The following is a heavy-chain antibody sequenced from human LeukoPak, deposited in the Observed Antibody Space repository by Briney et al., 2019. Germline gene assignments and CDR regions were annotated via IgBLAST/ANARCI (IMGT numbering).Heavy chain of an antibody. D-gene: IGHD2-15*01. J-gene: IGHJ3*02. CDR1: GYTFTSYD. CDR2: MNPNSGNT. Sequence: ASVKVSCKASGYTFTSYDINWVRQATGQGLEWMGWMNPNSGNTGYAQKFQGRVTMTRNTSISTAYMELSSLRSEDTAAYYCARRPTKARRYCSGGSCYPARTDAFDIWGQGTMVTVSS. V-gene: IGHV1-8*01. CDR3: ARRPTKARRYCSGGSCYPARTDAFDI.